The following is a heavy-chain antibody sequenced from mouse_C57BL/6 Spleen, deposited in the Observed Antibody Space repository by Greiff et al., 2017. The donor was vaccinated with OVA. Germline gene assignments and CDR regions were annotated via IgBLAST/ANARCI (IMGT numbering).Heavy chain of an antibody. Sequence: QVQLQQSGAELVRPGPSVKVSCQASGYAFTNYLIEWVKQRPGQGLEWIGVINPGSGGTNYNEKLKGKATLTADKSYSTAYMQLSSLTSEDSAVYFCARNHYYGSSLYYWGHGITLTVAS. CDR3: ARNHYYGSSLYY. D-gene: IGHD1-1*01. CDR1: GYAFTNYL. J-gene: IGHJ2*01. CDR2: INPGSGGT. V-gene: IGHV1-54*01.